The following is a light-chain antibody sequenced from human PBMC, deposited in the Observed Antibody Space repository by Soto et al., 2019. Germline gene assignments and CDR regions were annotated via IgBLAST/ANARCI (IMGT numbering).Light chain of an antibody. CDR2: LNSDGSH. J-gene: IGLJ2*01. CDR1: SGHSHYA. Sequence: QLVLTQSPSASASLGASVKLTCTLSSGHSHYAIAGHQQQSEKGPRYLMKLNSDGSHSKGDGIPDRFSGSSSGAERNLTISGVHSEDEADYSFQTWGSGIVVFGGGTKLTVL. V-gene: IGLV4-69*01. CDR3: QTWGSGIVV.